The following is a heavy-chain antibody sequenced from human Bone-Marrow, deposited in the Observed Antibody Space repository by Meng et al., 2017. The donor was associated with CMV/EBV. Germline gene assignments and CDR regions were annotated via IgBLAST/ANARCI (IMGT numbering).Heavy chain of an antibody. CDR2: LSYGGSI. D-gene: IGHD3-3*01. J-gene: IGHJ6*01. V-gene: IGHV4-39*06. CDR1: GASISSSSYF. CDR3: AKIFPSDYYKYTMDV. Sequence: GSLRLSCTVSGASISSSSYFWDWIRQSPGKGLEWIGSLSYGGSIYYNSSLKSRVAISVDMSKNQITLRLRSVTAADTAMYYCAKIFPSDYYKYTMDVWGQGTTVTVSS.